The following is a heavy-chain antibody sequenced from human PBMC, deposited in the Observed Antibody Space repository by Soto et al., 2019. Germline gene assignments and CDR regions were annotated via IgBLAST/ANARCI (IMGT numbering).Heavy chain of an antibody. CDR2: IDPTDSFT. V-gene: IGHV5-10-1*01. D-gene: IGHD2-15*01. J-gene: IGHJ3*01. CDR1: GYKITTFW. Sequence: PXDSLKISRKASGYKITTFWLNLVRQTPGKGLEWLGRIDPTDSFTNYSPPFEGHVTISVDRSISTAYLQWNSLQASDTAIYYCARPASGGSRDAFDVWGQGTTVTVSS. CDR3: ARPASGGSRDAFDV.